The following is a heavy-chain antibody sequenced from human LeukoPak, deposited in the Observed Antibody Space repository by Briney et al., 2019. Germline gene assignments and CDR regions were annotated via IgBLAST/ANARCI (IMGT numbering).Heavy chain of an antibody. V-gene: IGHV4-39*07. Sequence: GSLRLSCAASGFTSSSYSMNWVRQPPGKGLEWIGSIYYSGSTYYNPSLKSRVTISVDTSKNQFSLKLSSVTAADTAVYYCARVVAAAGTNYFDYWGQGTLVTVSS. CDR1: GFTSSSYS. J-gene: IGHJ4*02. D-gene: IGHD6-13*01. CDR3: ARVVAAAGTNYFDY. CDR2: IYYSGST.